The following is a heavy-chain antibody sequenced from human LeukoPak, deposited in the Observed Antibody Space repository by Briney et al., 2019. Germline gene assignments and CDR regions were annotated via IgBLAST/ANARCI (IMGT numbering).Heavy chain of an antibody. CDR1: GYXFTAFH. CDR2: INPNTGAT. V-gene: IGHV1-2*02. CDR3: ARGEVDTSGWDCFHF. Sequence: ASVKVSCKASGYXFTAFHMHWVRRAPGQGLEWMGWINPNTGATNYPQKFQGRGTMTTDTSISTAYMELSSLRSDDTAFYYCARGEVDTSGWDCFHFWGQGALVTVSS. J-gene: IGHJ4*02. D-gene: IGHD6-19*01.